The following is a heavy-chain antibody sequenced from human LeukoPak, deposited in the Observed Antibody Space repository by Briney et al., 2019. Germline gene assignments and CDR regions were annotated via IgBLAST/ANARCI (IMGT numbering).Heavy chain of an antibody. CDR1: GFTFSSHA. Sequence: GGSLRLSCAASGFTFSSHAMHWVRQAPGKGLEWVAVISYDGSNKYYADSVKGRFTISRDNSKNTLYLQMNSLRAEDTAVYYCARDPHSGSYLDYWGQGTLVTVSS. CDR2: ISYDGSNK. J-gene: IGHJ4*02. V-gene: IGHV3-30-3*01. D-gene: IGHD1-26*01. CDR3: ARDPHSGSYLDY.